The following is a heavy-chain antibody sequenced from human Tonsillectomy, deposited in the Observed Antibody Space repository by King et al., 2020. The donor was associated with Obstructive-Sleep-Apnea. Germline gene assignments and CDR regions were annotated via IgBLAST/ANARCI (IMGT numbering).Heavy chain of an antibody. CDR1: GFTFSSYA. V-gene: IGHV3-64*01. J-gene: IGHJ4*02. CDR3: ARDGVARNDY. D-gene: IGHD3-10*01. Sequence: VQLVESGGGLVQPGGSLRLSCVASGFTFSSYAMQWVRQAPGKGLEYVSGISRDGVTTYYANSVKGRFTISRDNSQSTLSLQMGSLRAEDMAVYYCARDGVARNDYWGQGTLVTVSS. CDR2: ISRDGVTT.